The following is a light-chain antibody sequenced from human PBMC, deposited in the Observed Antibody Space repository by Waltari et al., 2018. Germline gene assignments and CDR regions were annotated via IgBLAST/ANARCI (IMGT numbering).Light chain of an antibody. CDR3: QQSYSTLWT. CDR1: QNIATY. CDR2: VAS. Sequence: DVQMTQSPSSLSASVGDRVTITCRAGQNIATYLNWYQHKPGTAPRLLIYVASSLQSGVPSRFSAGGSGKEFTLTISSLEPDDFATYYCQQSYSTLWTFGQGTKVEIK. V-gene: IGKV1-39*01. J-gene: IGKJ1*01.